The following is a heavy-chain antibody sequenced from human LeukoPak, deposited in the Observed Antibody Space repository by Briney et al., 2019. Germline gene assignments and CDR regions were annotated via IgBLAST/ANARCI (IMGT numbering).Heavy chain of an antibody. V-gene: IGHV1-18*01. Sequence: ASVKVSCKASGYNVFSYGFSWVRQAPGQGLEWMGWISAYNGHTDYAQNFQGRVTMTTDTSASTAYMELSSLRSEDTAVYYCARDYYYDFWSGLYDYWGQGTLVTVSS. J-gene: IGHJ4*02. CDR2: ISAYNGHT. D-gene: IGHD3-3*01. CDR1: GYNVFSYG. CDR3: ARDYYYDFWSGLYDY.